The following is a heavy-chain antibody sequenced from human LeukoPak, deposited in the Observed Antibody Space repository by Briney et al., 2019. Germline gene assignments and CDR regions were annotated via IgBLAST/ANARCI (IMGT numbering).Heavy chain of an antibody. CDR1: GFTFDDYV. J-gene: IGHJ4*02. Sequence: GGSLRLSCAASGFTFDDYVMHWVRHAPGKGLEWVSGISWNSGSIGYADSVKGRFTISRDNAKNSLYLQMNSLRAEDTALYYCAKMGLVGYYFDYWGQGTLVTVSS. V-gene: IGHV3-9*01. CDR3: AKMGLVGYYFDY. D-gene: IGHD6-6*01. CDR2: ISWNSGSI.